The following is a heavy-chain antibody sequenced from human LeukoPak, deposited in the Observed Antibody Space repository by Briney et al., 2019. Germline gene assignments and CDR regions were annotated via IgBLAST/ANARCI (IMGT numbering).Heavy chain of an antibody. D-gene: IGHD2-2*02. Sequence: SETLSLTCTVSGGSISSGSYYWSWIRQPAGKGLEWIGRIYTSGSTNYNPSLKSRVTISVDTSKNQFSLKLSSVTAADTAVYYCARVEVSAAIRGAGILNAFDIWGQGTMVTVSS. J-gene: IGHJ3*02. CDR2: IYTSGST. CDR1: GGSISSGSYY. V-gene: IGHV4-61*02. CDR3: ARVEVSAAIRGAGILNAFDI.